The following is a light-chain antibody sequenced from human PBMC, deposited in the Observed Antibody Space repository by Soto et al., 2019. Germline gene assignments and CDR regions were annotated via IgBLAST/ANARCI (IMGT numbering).Light chain of an antibody. V-gene: IGKV3-11*01. CDR1: QSVSSY. CDR2: DAS. Sequence: EIVLTQSPATLSLSPGERATLSCRASQSVSSYLAWYQQKPGQAPRLLIYDASNRATGIPARFSGSGSGTDLTLTISSLTPEDLAVYYCQQRRHWPRVTFGQGTKLEIK. J-gene: IGKJ2*01. CDR3: QQRRHWPRVT.